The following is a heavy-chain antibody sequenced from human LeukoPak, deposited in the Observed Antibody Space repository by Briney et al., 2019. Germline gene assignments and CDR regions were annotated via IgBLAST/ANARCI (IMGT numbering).Heavy chain of an antibody. CDR1: GGSISGFY. CDR3: ARLTWVGSSWYFDY. V-gene: IGHV4-59*01. D-gene: IGHD6-13*01. Sequence: SETLSLTCTVSGGSISGFYWTWIRQPPGKGLEWIGYIYYSGSTSYNPSLKSRVTISVDTSKNQFSLKLSSVTAADTAVYYCARLTWVGSSWYFDYWGQGTLVTVSS. J-gene: IGHJ4*02. CDR2: IYYSGST.